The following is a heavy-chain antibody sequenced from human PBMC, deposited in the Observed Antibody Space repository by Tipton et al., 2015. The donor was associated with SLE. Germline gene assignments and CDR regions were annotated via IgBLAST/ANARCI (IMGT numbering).Heavy chain of an antibody. D-gene: IGHD3-9*01. J-gene: IGHJ4*02. V-gene: IGHV4-34*01. Sequence: TLSLTCAVYGGSFSGYYWSWIRQPPGKGLEWIGEIYHSGSTNYNPSLKSRVTISVDKSKNQFSLKLSSVTAADTAVYYCARSAPLRYFDWFPRYFDYWGQGTLVTVSS. CDR3: ARSAPLRYFDWFPRYFDY. CDR2: IYHSGST. CDR1: GGSFSGYY.